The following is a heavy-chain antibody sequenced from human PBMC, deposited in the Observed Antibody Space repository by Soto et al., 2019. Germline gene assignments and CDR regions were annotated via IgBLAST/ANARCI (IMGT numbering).Heavy chain of an antibody. Sequence: AGGSLRLSCAASGFTFSSYGMHWVRQAPGKGLEWVAVISYDGSNKYYADSVKGRFTISRDNSKNTLYLQMNSLRAEDTAVYYCAKTEYSYGYGFCDYWGQGTLVTVSS. J-gene: IGHJ4*02. CDR2: ISYDGSNK. CDR3: AKTEYSYGYGFCDY. CDR1: GFTFSSYG. D-gene: IGHD5-18*01. V-gene: IGHV3-30*18.